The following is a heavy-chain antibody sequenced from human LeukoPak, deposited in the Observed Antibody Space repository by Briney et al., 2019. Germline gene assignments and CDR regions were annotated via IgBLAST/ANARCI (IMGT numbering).Heavy chain of an antibody. D-gene: IGHD3-10*01. J-gene: IGHJ4*02. V-gene: IGHV3-7*04. Sequence: GGSLRLSCVASKFTFSNYWMSWVRQVPGKGLEWVANIKYDGSEKYYVDSVKGRFTISRDNAKNSLYLQMNSLRAEDTAVYYCARDFGYFWGQGTLVTVSS. CDR3: ARDFGYF. CDR1: KFTFSNYW. CDR2: IKYDGSEK.